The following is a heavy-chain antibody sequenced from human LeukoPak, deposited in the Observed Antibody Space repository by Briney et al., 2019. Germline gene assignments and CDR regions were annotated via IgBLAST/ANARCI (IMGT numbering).Heavy chain of an antibody. Sequence: PSQTLSLTCAVSGGSISSGGYYWSWIRQPPGKGLEWIGEINHSGSTNYNPSLKSRVTISVDTSKNQFSLKLSSVTAADTAVYYCARGLGSAGPFDYWGQGTLVTVSS. CDR1: GGSISSGGYY. CDR2: INHSGST. V-gene: IGHV4-34*01. J-gene: IGHJ4*02. CDR3: ARGLGSAGPFDY.